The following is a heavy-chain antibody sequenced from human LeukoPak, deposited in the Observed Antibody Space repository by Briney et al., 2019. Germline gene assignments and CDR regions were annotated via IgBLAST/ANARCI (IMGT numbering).Heavy chain of an antibody. CDR3: GRHSTVDFWSDYHGGWFDP. J-gene: IGHJ5*02. Sequence: KPSETLSLTCTVSGDSIISRNHYWDWIRQPPGKGLEWIGSTYYSGTTYYKPSLESRLTISVDTSKNQFSLKLSSVTAADTAVYYCGRHSTVDFWSDYHGGWFDPWGQGTLVTVSS. CDR2: TYYSGTT. V-gene: IGHV4-39*01. D-gene: IGHD3-3*01. CDR1: GDSIISRNHY.